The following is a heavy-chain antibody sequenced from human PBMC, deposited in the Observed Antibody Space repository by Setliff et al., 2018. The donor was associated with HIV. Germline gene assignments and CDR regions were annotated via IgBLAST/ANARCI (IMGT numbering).Heavy chain of an antibody. CDR1: GGSFSAYY. V-gene: IGHV4-34*01. CDR3: AREDYYYYGMDV. Sequence: SETLSLTCAVYGGSFSAYYWSWIRQTPGKGLEWIGEINHSGGTNYIPSLKSRVTISVDTSKNQFSLKLSSVSAADTAVYYCAREDYYYYGMDVWGQGTTVTVSS. J-gene: IGHJ6*02. CDR2: INHSGGT.